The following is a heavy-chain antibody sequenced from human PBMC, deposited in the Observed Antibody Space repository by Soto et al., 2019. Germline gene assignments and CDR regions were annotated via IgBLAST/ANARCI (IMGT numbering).Heavy chain of an antibody. CDR2: IWYDGSNK. CDR1: GFTFSSYG. J-gene: IGHJ6*02. D-gene: IGHD2-2*01. V-gene: IGHV3-33*01. Sequence: GGSLRLSCAASGFTFSSYGMHWVRQAPGKGLEWVAVIWYDGSNKYYADSVKGRFTISRDNSKNTLYLQMNSLRAEDTAVYYCARDRVPAAAEEVWYYYYGMDVWGQGTTVTVSS. CDR3: ARDRVPAAAEEVWYYYYGMDV.